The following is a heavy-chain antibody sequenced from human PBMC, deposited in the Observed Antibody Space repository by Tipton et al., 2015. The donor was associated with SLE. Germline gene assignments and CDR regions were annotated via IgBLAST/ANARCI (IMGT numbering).Heavy chain of an antibody. V-gene: IGHV4-59*12. D-gene: IGHD3-22*01. Sequence: GSLRLSCTVSGGSISTYYWSWIRQPPKQGLEWIGWIYHTGSTDYNPSLKSRVTISLDRSNNQFSLKVNSMTAADTAVYHCARGYYESNGYYSFDYWGLGALVTVSS. CDR3: ARGYYESNGYYSFDY. J-gene: IGHJ4*02. CDR2: IYHTGST. CDR1: GGSISTYY.